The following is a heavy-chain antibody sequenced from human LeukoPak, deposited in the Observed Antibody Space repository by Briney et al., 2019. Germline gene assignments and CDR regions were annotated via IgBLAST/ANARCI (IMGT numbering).Heavy chain of an antibody. V-gene: IGHV4-34*01. CDR3: ARGGDYYGYYGMDV. CDR2: INHSGST. CDR1: GGSFSFYY. D-gene: IGHD1-26*01. Sequence: SETLSLTCAVYGGSFSFYYWSWIRQPPGKGLEWIGEINHSGSTNYNPSLKSRVTISVDTSKNQFSLKLSSVTAADTAVYYCARGGDYYGYYGMDVWGQGTTVTVSS. J-gene: IGHJ6*02.